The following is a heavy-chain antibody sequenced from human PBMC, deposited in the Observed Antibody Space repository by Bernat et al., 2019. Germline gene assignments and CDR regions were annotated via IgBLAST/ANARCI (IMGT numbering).Heavy chain of an antibody. V-gene: IGHV3-66*03. CDR3: ARGVVAATLDY. D-gene: IGHD2-15*01. CDR2: IYSDGST. CDR1: GFSVSSNY. Sequence: EVQLVESGGGLIQPGGSLRLSCAASGFSVSSNYMSWVRQAPGKGLEGVSVIYSDGSTHYADAVKGRFTISRDNFKNTLYLQMNSLRAEDTAVYYCARGVVAATLDYWGQGTLVTVSS. J-gene: IGHJ4*02.